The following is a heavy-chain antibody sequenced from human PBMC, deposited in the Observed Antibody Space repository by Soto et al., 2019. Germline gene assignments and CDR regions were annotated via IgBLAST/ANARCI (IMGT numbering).Heavy chain of an antibody. CDR1: GGPISSYY. D-gene: IGHD2-21*01. CDR2: IHYSGST. J-gene: IGHJ5*02. Sequence: QVQLQESGPGQLKPSETLSLSCTVSGGPISSYYWTWIRQPPGKGLEWIGYIHYSGSTDYNPSLKGRVTKSLDTSKDQFSLRLSSGNAADTAVYYWARGRHSRTEYCGIDSCAWFDPWGQGNLVTVSS. CDR3: ARGRHSRTEYCGIDSCAWFDP. V-gene: IGHV4-59*01.